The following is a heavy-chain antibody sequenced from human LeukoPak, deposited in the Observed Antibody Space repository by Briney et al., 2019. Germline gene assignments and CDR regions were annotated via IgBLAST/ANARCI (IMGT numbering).Heavy chain of an antibody. CDR1: GYTFTSYD. CDR3: ARAIRADRRGSWFDP. CDR2: MNPNSGNT. J-gene: IGHJ5*02. D-gene: IGHD6-6*01. V-gene: IGHV1-8*03. Sequence: GASVKVSCKASGYTFTSYDINWVRQATGQGLEWMGWMNPNSGNTGYAQKFQGRVTFSRNTSITTAYMELSSLRSEDTAVYHCARAIRADRRGSWFDPWGQGTLVTVSS.